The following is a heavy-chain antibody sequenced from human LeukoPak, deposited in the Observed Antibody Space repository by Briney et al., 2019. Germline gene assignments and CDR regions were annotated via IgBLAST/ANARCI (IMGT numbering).Heavy chain of an antibody. D-gene: IGHD6-13*01. CDR3: ARDVPGIAAAGTGWFDP. CDR1: GGSISSSSYY. J-gene: IGHJ5*02. Sequence: SETLSLTCTVSGGSISSSSYYWGWIRQPPGKGLEWIGSIYYSGCTYYNPSLKSRVTISVDTSKNQFSLKLSSVTAADTAVYYCARDVPGIAAAGTGWFDPWGQGTLVTVSS. CDR2: IYYSGCT. V-gene: IGHV4-39*07.